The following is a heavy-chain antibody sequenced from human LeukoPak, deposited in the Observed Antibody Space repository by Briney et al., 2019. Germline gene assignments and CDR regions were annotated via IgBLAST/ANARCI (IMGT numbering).Heavy chain of an antibody. CDR3: VRDWRNGANCAGDCLES. CDR2: SIGPPSET. Sequence: GGSLRLSCAASGFTFSTYALTWVRQAPGKGLEWVSSIGPPSETYYAESVKGRFTIARDNSKDTVLLQLSGLRVEDTAVYYRVRDWRNGANCAGDCLESWGQGTLVIVSA. D-gene: IGHD2-21*02. V-gene: IGHV3-23*01. J-gene: IGHJ4*02. CDR1: GFTFSTYA.